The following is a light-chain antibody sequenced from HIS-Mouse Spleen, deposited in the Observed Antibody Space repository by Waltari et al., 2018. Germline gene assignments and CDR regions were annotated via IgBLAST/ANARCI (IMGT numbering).Light chain of an antibody. V-gene: IGLV2-11*01. CDR3: CSYAGSYTWV. CDR2: DVS. J-gene: IGLJ3*02. Sequence: QSALTQPRSVSGSPGQSVTISCTGPSSAVGGYHYVSWYQQHPGKAPKLMIYDVSKRPSGVPDRFSGSKSGNTASLTISGLQAEDEADYYCCSYAGSYTWVFGGGTKLTVL. CDR1: SSAVGGYHY.